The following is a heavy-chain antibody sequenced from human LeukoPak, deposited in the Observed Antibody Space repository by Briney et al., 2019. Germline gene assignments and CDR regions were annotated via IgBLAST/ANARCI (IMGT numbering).Heavy chain of an antibody. J-gene: IGHJ4*02. D-gene: IGHD5-18*01. CDR3: ARDSTAMVLSYFDY. Sequence: SVKVSCKASGYTFTSYGISWVRQAPGQGLEWMGGIIPIFGTANYAQKFQGRVTITADESTSTAYMELSSLRSEDTAVYYCARDSTAMVLSYFDYWGQGTLVTVSS. V-gene: IGHV1-69*13. CDR1: GYTFTSYG. CDR2: IIPIFGTA.